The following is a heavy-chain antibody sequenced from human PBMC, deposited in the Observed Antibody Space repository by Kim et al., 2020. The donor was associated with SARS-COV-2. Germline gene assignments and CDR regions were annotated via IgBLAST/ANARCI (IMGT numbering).Heavy chain of an antibody. CDR3: ARGLSSGSYYYYYYGMDV. D-gene: IGHD1-26*01. CDR1: GFTFSSYD. CDR2: IGTAGDT. J-gene: IGHJ6*02. Sequence: GGSLRLSCAASGFTFSSYDMHWVRQATGKGLEWVSAIGTAGDTYYPGSVKGRFTISRENAKNSLYLQMNSLRAGDTAVYYCARGLSSGSYYYYYYGMDVWGQGTTVTVSS. V-gene: IGHV3-13*04.